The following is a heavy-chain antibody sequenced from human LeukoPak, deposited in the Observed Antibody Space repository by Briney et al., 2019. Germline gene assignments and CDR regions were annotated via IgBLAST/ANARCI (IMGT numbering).Heavy chain of an antibody. CDR3: GRDNHGSVDY. CDR1: GCTFSTYW. CDR2: MNADGSTT. V-gene: IGHV3-74*01. J-gene: IGHJ4*02. Sequence: GGSLRLSCAPSGCTFSTYWMIWVRQAPGKGLEYVSHMNADGSTTNYADSVKGRFTISRDNAKNTLYLQMDSLRAEDTAVYYCGRDNHGSVDYWGQGSLVTVSS. D-gene: IGHD3-10*01.